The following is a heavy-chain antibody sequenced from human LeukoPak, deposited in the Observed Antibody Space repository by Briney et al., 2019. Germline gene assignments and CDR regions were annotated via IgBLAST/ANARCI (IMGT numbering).Heavy chain of an antibody. CDR3: AREGLGSVWFDWYFDL. Sequence: PGGSLRLSCEASGFTFSTYDMHWVRQPIGRGLEWVSAIGTVGDTYYPGSVKGRFTISRENAKNSLYLQMDSLTAGDTAMYYCAREGLGSVWFDWYFDLWGRGTLVTVSS. CDR1: GFTFSTYD. D-gene: IGHD6-19*01. V-gene: IGHV3-13*01. J-gene: IGHJ2*01. CDR2: IGTVGDT.